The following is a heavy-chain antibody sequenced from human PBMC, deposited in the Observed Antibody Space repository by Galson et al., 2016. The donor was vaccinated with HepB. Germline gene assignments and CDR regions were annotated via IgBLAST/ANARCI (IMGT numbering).Heavy chain of an antibody. CDR1: GGTFSSFA. Sequence: SVKVSCKASGGTFSSFAISWVGQAPGQGLEWMGGIIPIFRPAPKAQKFQGRVTITADESASTAYMELSSLRSEDTAVYYCAVEGTILRQYYFDYWGQGTLVTVSS. D-gene: IGHD1-26*01. CDR3: AVEGTILRQYYFDY. V-gene: IGHV1-69*13. CDR2: IIPIFRPA. J-gene: IGHJ4*02.